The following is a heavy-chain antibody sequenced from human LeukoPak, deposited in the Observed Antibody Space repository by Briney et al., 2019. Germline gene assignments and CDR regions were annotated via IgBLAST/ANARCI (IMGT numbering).Heavy chain of an antibody. J-gene: IGHJ4*02. CDR1: GFTFSTSA. CDR2: IGGNGAT. D-gene: IGHD4-11*01. Sequence: GGSLRLSCVGSGFTFSTSAMSGVRQAPGKGPEWVSAIGGNGATYYAESVKGRFTISRDTSRNTLYLQMNSLRAEDTAVYNCARHCSKVTFDNWGQGALVTVSS. V-gene: IGHV3-23*01. CDR3: ARHCSKVTFDN.